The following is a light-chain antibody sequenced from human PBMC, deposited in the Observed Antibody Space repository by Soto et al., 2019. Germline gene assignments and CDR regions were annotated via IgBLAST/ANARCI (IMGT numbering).Light chain of an antibody. CDR3: SSNEGSNNHV. Sequence: QSALTQPPSASGSPGQSVTISCTGTSSDVGGYNYVSWYQQHPGKAPKLMIYEVSKRPSGVPDRFSGSKSGNTASLTVSGLQAEDEADSYCSSNEGSNNHVSGRGPNVTDL. J-gene: IGLJ1*01. CDR2: EVS. CDR1: SSDVGGYNY. V-gene: IGLV2-8*01.